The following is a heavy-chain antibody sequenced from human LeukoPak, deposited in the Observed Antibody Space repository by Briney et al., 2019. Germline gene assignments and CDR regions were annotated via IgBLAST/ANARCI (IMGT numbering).Heavy chain of an antibody. CDR1: GFTISTSGVG. J-gene: IGHJ4*02. CDR3: VHRGPVWLGDFLH. Sequence: SDPTLVKPTQTLTLTCTFSGFTISTSGVGVGWIRQPPGKALEWLALIYWDDDKRYSSSLKGRLTITKNTSKNQVVLTMTKVDPVDTATYYCVHRGPVWLGDFLHWGQGTLVTVS. V-gene: IGHV2-5*02. D-gene: IGHD3-10*01. CDR2: IYWDDDK.